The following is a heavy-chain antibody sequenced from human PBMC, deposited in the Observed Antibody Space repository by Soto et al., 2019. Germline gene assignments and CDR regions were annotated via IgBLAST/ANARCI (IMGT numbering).Heavy chain of an antibody. D-gene: IGHD1-26*01. Sequence: GGSLRLSCAVSGFTFGNYGMHWVRQAPGKGLEWVSSISSSSSYIYYADSVKGRFTISRDNAKNSLYLQMNSLRAEDTAVYYCARDGSGYFDYWGQGTLVTVSS. CDR1: GFTFGNYG. J-gene: IGHJ4*02. CDR2: ISSSSSYI. CDR3: ARDGSGYFDY. V-gene: IGHV3-21*01.